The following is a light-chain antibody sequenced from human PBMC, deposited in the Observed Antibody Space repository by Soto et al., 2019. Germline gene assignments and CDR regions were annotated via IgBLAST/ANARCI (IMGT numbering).Light chain of an antibody. J-gene: IGKJ4*02. V-gene: IGKV3-20*01. CDR1: ETVKKNS. CDR2: GAS. Sequence: EIVLTQSPGSVSLSPGERATLSCRASETVKKNSLACYQQKPGQAPSLLIYGASRRATGIPDSVSGSGSEKDLLITISRLEPDNSVVYYCQQYAISPLTFGGGTKVEI. CDR3: QQYAISPLT.